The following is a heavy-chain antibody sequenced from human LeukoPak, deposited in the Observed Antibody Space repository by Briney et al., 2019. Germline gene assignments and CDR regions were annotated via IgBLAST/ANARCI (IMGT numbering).Heavy chain of an antibody. CDR1: GFTFSSYW. CDR2: INQDGSEK. Sequence: PGGSLRLSCAASGFTFSSYWMSWVRQAPGKGLEWVGNINQDGSEKYDVDSVKGRFTISRDNSKNTLYLQMNSLRAEDTAVYYCARGEDGYSSSHSFDYWGQGTLVTVSS. D-gene: IGHD6-13*01. V-gene: IGHV3-7*01. J-gene: IGHJ4*02. CDR3: ARGEDGYSSSHSFDY.